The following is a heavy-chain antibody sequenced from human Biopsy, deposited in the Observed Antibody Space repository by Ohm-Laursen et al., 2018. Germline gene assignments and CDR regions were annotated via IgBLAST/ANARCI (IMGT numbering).Heavy chain of an antibody. CDR3: ARDPIVGSKADGMDV. CDR1: GFTFSVYA. V-gene: IGHV3-33*01. D-gene: IGHD1-26*01. J-gene: IGHJ6*02. CDR2: IWYDGSSE. Sequence: SLRLSCTASGFTFSVYAMHWVRQAPGKGLEWVAIIWYDGSSEYYADSVKGRFTISRDNSKNTVYLRMNSLRVEDTAVYYCARDPIVGSKADGMDVWGQGTTVTVSS.